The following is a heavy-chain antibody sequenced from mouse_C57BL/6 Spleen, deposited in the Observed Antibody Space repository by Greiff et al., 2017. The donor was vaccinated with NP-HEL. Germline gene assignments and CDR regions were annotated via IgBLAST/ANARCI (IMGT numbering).Heavy chain of an antibody. CDR2: IDPSDSYT. Sequence: VQLQQPGAELVMPGASVKLSCKASGYTFTSYWMHWVKQRPGQGLEWIGEIDPSDSYTNYNQKFKGKSTLTVDKSSSTAYMQLSSLTSEDSAVYYCARSAIYYDYVYFDYWGHGTTLTVSS. CDR1: GYTFTSYW. V-gene: IGHV1-69*01. D-gene: IGHD2-4*01. CDR3: ARSAIYYDYVYFDY. J-gene: IGHJ2*01.